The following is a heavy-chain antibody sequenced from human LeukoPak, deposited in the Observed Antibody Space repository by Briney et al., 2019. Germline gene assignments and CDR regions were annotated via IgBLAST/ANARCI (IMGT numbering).Heavy chain of an antibody. J-gene: IGHJ4*02. Sequence: SETLSLTCSVSGGSIRGYYWSLIRQSPGRGLEGVGYIYYGGTTNYNPSLKSRVTISIDTSKNQLSLRLSSVTAADTAIYYCARHVGTGIETYLGDLALDQWGQGTLVTVSS. CDR2: IYYGGTT. CDR1: GGSIRGYY. CDR3: ARHVGTGIETYLGDLALDQ. D-gene: IGHD2-21*01. V-gene: IGHV4-59*08.